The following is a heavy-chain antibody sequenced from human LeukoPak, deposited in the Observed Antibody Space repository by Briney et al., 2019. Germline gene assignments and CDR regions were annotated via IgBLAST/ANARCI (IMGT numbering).Heavy chain of an antibody. Sequence: ASVKVSCKASVYTFTSYDINWVRQATGQGLEWMGWMNPNSGNTGYAQKFQGRVTMTRNTSISTAYMELSSLRSEDTAVYYCARKGLGYDFWSGYFQYYYYYMDVWGKGTTVTVSS. J-gene: IGHJ6*03. CDR2: MNPNSGNT. CDR3: ARKGLGYDFWSGYFQYYYYYMDV. CDR1: VYTFTSYD. V-gene: IGHV1-8*01. D-gene: IGHD3-3*01.